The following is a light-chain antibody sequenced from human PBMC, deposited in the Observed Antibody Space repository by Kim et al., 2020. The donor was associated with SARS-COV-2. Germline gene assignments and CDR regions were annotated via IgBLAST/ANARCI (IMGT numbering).Light chain of an antibody. J-gene: IGLJ2*01. CDR3: LLYYSGAQV. CDR1: TRAVPSGHY. Sequence: PGRTVAPPGGPSTRAVPSGHYPYWIQQKPGHGPRALVYDTNNIRSWTPARFSGSLLGGKAALTLSGALPEDEAEYYCLLYYSGAQVFGGGTQLTVL. CDR2: DTN. V-gene: IGLV7-46*01.